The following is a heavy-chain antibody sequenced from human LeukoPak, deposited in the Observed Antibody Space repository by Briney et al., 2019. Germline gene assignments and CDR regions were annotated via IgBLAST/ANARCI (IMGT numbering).Heavy chain of an antibody. J-gene: IGHJ6*02. CDR1: GFTFSSYW. CDR3: ASPRGYYYYGMDV. Sequence: GGSLRLSCAASGFTFSSYWMHWVRQAPGKGLVWVSRINSDGSSTSYADSVKGRFTISRDNAKNSLYLQMNSLSAEDTAVYYCASPRGYYYYGMDVWGQGTTVTVSS. V-gene: IGHV3-74*01. CDR2: INSDGSST.